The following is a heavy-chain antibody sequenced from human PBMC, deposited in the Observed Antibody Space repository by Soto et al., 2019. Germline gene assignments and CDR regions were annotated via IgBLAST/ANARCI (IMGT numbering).Heavy chain of an antibody. CDR2: FRGSRDDGTT. V-gene: IGHV3-23*01. CDR3: AKKVNTGSGSQYFDY. D-gene: IGHD3-10*01. CDR1: RLPFRSYS. Sequence: GGSPILSGAPLRLPFRSYSRCWVRLAPGNALEWVSGFRGSRDDGTTYHADSVKGRFTISRDNSKNMLFLQMNSLRAEDTAIYYCAKKVNTGSGSQYFDYWGQGT. J-gene: IGHJ4*02.